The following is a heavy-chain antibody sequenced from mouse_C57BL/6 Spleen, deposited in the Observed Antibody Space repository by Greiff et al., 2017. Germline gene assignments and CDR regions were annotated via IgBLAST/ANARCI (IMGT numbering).Heavy chain of an antibody. J-gene: IGHJ2*01. CDR2: ISSGGSYT. CDR1: GFTFSSYG. V-gene: IGHV5-6*01. D-gene: IGHD2-4*01. Sequence: QLQESGGDLVKPGGSLKLSGAASGFTFSSYGMSWVRQTPDKRLEWVATISSGGSYTYYPDSVKGRFTISRDNAKNTLYLQMSSLKSEDTAMYYCARRDDYDLFFDYWGQGTTLTVSS. CDR3: ARRDDYDLFFDY.